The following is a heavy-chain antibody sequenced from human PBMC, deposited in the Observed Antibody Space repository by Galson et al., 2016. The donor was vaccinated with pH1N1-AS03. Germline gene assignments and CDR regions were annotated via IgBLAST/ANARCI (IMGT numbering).Heavy chain of an antibody. J-gene: IGHJ3*02. D-gene: IGHD2-21*01. Sequence: SLRLSCAASGFNFDNYAMHWVRQARGKGLEWVSGISWNSGTFDYAGSVKGRFTISRDNSKNSLYLQMNSLTADDSDLYYCAKSYHGDVFDIWGQGTMVNVSS. CDR3: AKSYHGDVFDI. V-gene: IGHV3-9*01. CDR1: GFNFDNYA. CDR2: ISWNSGTF.